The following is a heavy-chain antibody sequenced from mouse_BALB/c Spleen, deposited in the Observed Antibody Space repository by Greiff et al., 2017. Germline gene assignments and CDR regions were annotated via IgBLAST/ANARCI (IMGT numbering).Heavy chain of an antibody. CDR3: ARGDYGSSYYFDY. CDR2: IDTSDSYT. Sequence: QVQLQQPGAELVMPGASVKMSCKASGYTFTDYWMHWVKQRPGQGLEWIGAIDTSDSYTSYNQKFKGKATLTVDESSSTAYMQLSSLTSEDSAVYYCARGDYGSSYYFDYWGQGTTLTVSS. J-gene: IGHJ2*01. CDR1: GYTFTDYW. V-gene: IGHV1-69*01. D-gene: IGHD1-1*01.